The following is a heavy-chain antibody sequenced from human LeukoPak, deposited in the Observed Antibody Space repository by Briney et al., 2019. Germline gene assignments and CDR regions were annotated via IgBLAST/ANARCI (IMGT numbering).Heavy chain of an antibody. CDR1: GITLSNYG. J-gene: IGHJ4*02. Sequence: GGSLRLSCAVSGITLSNYGMSWVRQAPGKGLEWVAGISDSGGSTNYADSVQGRFTISRDNPENTLYLEMNSLRAEDTAVCFCAKRGVVIRVILVGFHKEAYYFDSWGQGALVTVSS. D-gene: IGHD3-22*01. CDR3: AKRGVVIRVILVGFHKEAYYFDS. CDR2: ISDSGGST. V-gene: IGHV3-23*01.